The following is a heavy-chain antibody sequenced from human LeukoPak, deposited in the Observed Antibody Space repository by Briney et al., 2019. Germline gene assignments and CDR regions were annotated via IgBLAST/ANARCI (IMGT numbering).Heavy chain of an antibody. CDR1: GGSISSGNYY. CDR3: AFVSGSYFGS. CDR2: IYHSGST. J-gene: IGHJ4*02. D-gene: IGHD1-26*01. V-gene: IGHV4-30-2*01. Sequence: TTSQTLSLTCTVSGGSISSGNYYWSWIRQPPGKGLEWIGYIYHSGSTYYNPSLKSRVTISVDRSKNHFSLKLSSVTAADTAVYYCAFVSGSYFGSWGQGTLVTVSS.